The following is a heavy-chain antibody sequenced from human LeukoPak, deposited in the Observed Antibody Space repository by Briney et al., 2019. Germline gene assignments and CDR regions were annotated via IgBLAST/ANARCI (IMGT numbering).Heavy chain of an antibody. CDR3: ARVDCSGGSCYRAFDI. D-gene: IGHD2-15*01. Sequence: GGSLRLSCAASGFTFSAYYMTWIRQAPGKGLEWVSYMGSSSTYTNYADSVKGRFTISRDNAKNSLYLQMNSLRAEDTAIYYCARVDCSGGSCYRAFDIWGQGTLATVSS. CDR2: MGSSSTYT. J-gene: IGHJ3*02. CDR1: GFTFSAYY. V-gene: IGHV3-11*05.